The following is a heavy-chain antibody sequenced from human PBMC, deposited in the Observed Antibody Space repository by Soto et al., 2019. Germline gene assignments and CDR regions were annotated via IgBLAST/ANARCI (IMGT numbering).Heavy chain of an antibody. V-gene: IGHV1-69*12. J-gene: IGHJ4*02. CDR3: ARELGAVAVAGGVFAY. Sequence: QVQLVQSGAEVKKPGSSVKVSCKASGGTFSSYATSWVRQAPGQGLEWMGGIIPMFGTAHYAQKFQGRVTIAADESTSTAYMELSSLRSEDTAVYYCARELGAVAVAGGVFAYWGQGSLVIVSS. CDR1: GGTFSSYA. CDR2: IIPMFGTA. D-gene: IGHD6-19*01.